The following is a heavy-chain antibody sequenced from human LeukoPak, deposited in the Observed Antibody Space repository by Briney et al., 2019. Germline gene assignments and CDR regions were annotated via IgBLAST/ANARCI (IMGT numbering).Heavy chain of an antibody. CDR2: ISAYNGNT. J-gene: IGHJ4*02. V-gene: IGHV1-18*01. CDR3: ARDEYYDILTGRGGEYYFDY. D-gene: IGHD3-9*01. Sequence: ASVKVSCKASGYTFTSYGISWVRRAPGQGLEWMGWISAYNGNTNYAQKLQGRVTMTTDTSTSTAYMELRSLRSDDTAVYYCARDEYYDILTGRGGEYYFDYWGQGTLVTVSS. CDR1: GYTFTSYG.